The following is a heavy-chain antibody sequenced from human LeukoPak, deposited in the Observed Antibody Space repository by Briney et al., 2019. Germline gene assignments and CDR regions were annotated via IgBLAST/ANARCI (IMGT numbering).Heavy chain of an antibody. CDR2: IWYDGNNK. D-gene: IGHD3-10*01. J-gene: IGHJ4*02. V-gene: IGHV3-30*02. CDR3: AKGGHYLFDY. CDR1: GFTFSSYG. Sequence: GGSLRLSCAASGFTFSSYGMHWVRQAPGKGLEWVAVIWYDGNNKYYVDSVKGRFTISRDNSKNTLYLQMNYLRPEDTAVYFCAKGGHYLFDYWGQGALVTVSS.